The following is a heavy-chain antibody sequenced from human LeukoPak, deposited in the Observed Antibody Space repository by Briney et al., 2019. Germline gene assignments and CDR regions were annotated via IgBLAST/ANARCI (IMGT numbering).Heavy chain of an antibody. CDR1: GDSVSSNSVA. CDR2: TYYRSKWYN. D-gene: IGHD3-22*01. J-gene: IGHJ3*02. V-gene: IGHV6-1*01. CDR3: ARDRNYYDSRGYLTHDAYDI. Sequence: SQTLSLTCAISGDSVSSNSVAWSWIRQSPSRGLEWLGRTYYRSKWYNDYAVSVKGRITFNSDTSKNQVSLQLSSVTPEDTAVYYCARDRNYYDSRGYLTHDAYDIWGQGTMVTVSS.